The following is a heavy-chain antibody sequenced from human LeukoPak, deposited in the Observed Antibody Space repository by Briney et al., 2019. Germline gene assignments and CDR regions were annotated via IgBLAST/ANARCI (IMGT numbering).Heavy chain of an antibody. CDR2: IYHSGST. CDR3: ARAPYDFWSGYSILAFDY. D-gene: IGHD3-3*01. Sequence: SQTLSLTCAVSGVSISSGGYSWSWIRQPPGKGLEWIGYIYHSGSTYYNPPLKSRVTISVDRSKNQFSLKLSSVTTADTAVYYCARAPYDFWSGYSILAFDYWGQGTLVTVSS. J-gene: IGHJ4*02. CDR1: GVSISSGGYS. V-gene: IGHV4-30-2*01.